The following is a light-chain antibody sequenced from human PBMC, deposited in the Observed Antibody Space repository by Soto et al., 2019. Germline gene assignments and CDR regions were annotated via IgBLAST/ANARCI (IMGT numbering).Light chain of an antibody. J-gene: IGKJ4*01. CDR2: GAS. V-gene: IGKV3-20*01. CDR3: QQYCSSPLT. CDR1: ESVSDNY. Sequence: EIVLTQSPGTLSLSPGERATLSCRASESVSDNYLAWYQQRSGQAPRLVIYGASSRASAVPDRFSGSGSGAEFTLTISRLEPEDFAVYYCQQYCSSPLTFGGGTKVEIK.